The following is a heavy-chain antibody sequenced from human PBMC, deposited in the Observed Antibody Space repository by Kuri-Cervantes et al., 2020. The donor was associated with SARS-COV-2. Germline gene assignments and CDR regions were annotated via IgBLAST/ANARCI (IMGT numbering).Heavy chain of an antibody. Sequence: ASVKVSCKVSGYTLTELSMHWVRQAPGKGLEWMGIINPSGGSTSYAQKFQGRVTMTRDTSTSTVYMELSRLRSDDTAVYYCARDRGKVVITTGFDYWGQGTLVTVSS. V-gene: IGHV1-46*01. CDR3: ARDRGKVVITTGFDY. CDR2: INPSGGST. J-gene: IGHJ4*02. D-gene: IGHD3-22*01. CDR1: GYTLTELS.